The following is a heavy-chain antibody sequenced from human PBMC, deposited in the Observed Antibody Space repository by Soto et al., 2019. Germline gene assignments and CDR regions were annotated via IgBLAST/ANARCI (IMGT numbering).Heavy chain of an antibody. CDR2: ISGRSDYI. Sequence: PGGSLRLSCAASGFTFSNYAMTWVRQAPGKRLEWVSGISGRSDYIYYADSVKGRFTISRDNSKSTLYLQMNSLRAEDTALYYCAKGRSYYYYYGVDVWGQGTTVTVSS. CDR3: AKGRSYYYYYGVDV. CDR1: GFTFSNYA. J-gene: IGHJ6*02. V-gene: IGHV3-23*01.